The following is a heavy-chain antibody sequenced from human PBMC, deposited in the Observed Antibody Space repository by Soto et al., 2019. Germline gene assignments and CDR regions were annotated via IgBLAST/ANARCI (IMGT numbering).Heavy chain of an antibody. CDR3: AHRRRRADVAAFDI. D-gene: IGHD5-12*01. CDR2: IYWDDDK. Sequence: QITLKESGPTLVKTTQTLTLTCTFSGFSLSTSGVGVGWIRQPPGKALEWLALIYWDDDKRYSPSLKSRLTITKDTSKNQVVLTMTNMGPVDTATYYCAHRRRRADVAAFDIWGQGTMVTVSS. J-gene: IGHJ3*02. V-gene: IGHV2-5*02. CDR1: GFSLSTSGVG.